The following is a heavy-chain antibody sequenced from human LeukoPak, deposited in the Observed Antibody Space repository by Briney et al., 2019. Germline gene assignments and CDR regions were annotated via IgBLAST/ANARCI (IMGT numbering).Heavy chain of an antibody. Sequence: AASVKVSCTASGYTFTSYGISWVRQAPGQGLEWMGWISAYNGNTNYAQKLQGRVTVTTDTSTSTAYMELRSLRSDDTAVYYCARAIAVAPFDYWGQGTLVTVSS. CDR2: ISAYNGNT. V-gene: IGHV1-18*01. J-gene: IGHJ4*02. CDR1: GYTFTSYG. CDR3: ARAIAVAPFDY. D-gene: IGHD6-19*01.